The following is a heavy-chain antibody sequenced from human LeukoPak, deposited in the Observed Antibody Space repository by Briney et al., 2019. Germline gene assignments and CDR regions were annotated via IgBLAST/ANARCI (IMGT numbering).Heavy chain of an antibody. Sequence: GGSLRLSCAASGFTFSSYGMHWVRQAPGKGLVWVSRIRGDGGDTSYADSVKGRFTVSRDNAKNTLYLQMNSLRAEDTAVYFCARDRVLGSGSSDYWGQGTLVTVSS. V-gene: IGHV3-74*01. J-gene: IGHJ4*02. CDR1: GFTFSSYG. CDR2: IRGDGGDT. D-gene: IGHD3-10*01. CDR3: ARDRVLGSGSSDY.